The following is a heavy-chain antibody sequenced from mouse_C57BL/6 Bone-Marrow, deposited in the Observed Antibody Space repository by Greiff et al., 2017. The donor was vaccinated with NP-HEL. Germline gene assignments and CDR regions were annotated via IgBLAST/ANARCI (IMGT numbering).Heavy chain of an antibody. CDR1: GYTFTDYY. CDR3: ARDYDGSSYYFDD. V-gene: IGHV1-26*01. J-gene: IGHJ2*01. CDR2: INPNNGGT. Sequence: VQLQQSGPELVKPGASVKISCKASGYTFTDYYMNWVKQSHGKSLEWIGDINPNNGGTSYNQKFKGKATLTVDKSSSTAYMELRSLTSEDSAVYYCARDYDGSSYYFDDWGQGTTLTVSS. D-gene: IGHD1-1*01.